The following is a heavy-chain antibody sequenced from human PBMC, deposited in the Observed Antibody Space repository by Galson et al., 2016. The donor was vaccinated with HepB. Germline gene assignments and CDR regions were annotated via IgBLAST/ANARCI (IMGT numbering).Heavy chain of an antibody. D-gene: IGHD6-19*01. V-gene: IGHV4-61*02. Sequence: TLSLTCTVSGGSINNGNYYWSWIRQPAGKGLEWIGRIYGSGNTNNNPSLKSRVTMPVDTSKNRFSPRLTSVTAADTAVYYCARVTVSSGWSIDYWGQGTLVTVSS. CDR1: GGSINNGNYY. CDR3: ARVTVSSGWSIDY. CDR2: IYGSGNT. J-gene: IGHJ4*02.